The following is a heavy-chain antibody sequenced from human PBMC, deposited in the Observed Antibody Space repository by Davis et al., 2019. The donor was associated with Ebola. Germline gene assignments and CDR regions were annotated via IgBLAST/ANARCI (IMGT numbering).Heavy chain of an antibody. D-gene: IGHD2-15*01. J-gene: IGHJ3*01. CDR1: GFTFSSYW. CDR3: AKRGAYCSGGSCYSD. CDR2: IKQDGSEK. V-gene: IGHV3-7*03. Sequence: PGGSLRLSCAASGFTFSSYWMSWVRQAPGKGLEWVANIKQDGSEKYYVDSVKGRFTISRDNAKNSLYLQMNSLRAEDTAVYYCAKRGAYCSGGSCYSDWGQGTMVTVSS.